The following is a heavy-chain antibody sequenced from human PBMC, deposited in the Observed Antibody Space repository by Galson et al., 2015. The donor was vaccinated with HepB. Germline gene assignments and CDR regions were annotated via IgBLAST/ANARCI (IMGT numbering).Heavy chain of an antibody. CDR2: TYYRSKWHN. CDR1: GDSVSSNSAA. D-gene: IGHD5-18*01. J-gene: IGHJ3*02. V-gene: IGHV6-1*01. CDR3: ARNLARGYSYGADDAFDI. Sequence: CAISGDSVSSNSAAWNWIRQSPSRGLEWLGRTYYRSKWHNDYAVSVKSRITINPDTSKNQFSLQLNSVTPEDTAVYYCARNLARGYSYGADDAFDIWGQGTMVTVSS.